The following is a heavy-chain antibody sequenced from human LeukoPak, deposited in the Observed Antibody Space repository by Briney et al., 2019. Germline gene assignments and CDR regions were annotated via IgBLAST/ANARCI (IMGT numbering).Heavy chain of an antibody. J-gene: IGHJ4*02. CDR3: STLPSRGSSWYFDY. Sequence: GESLKISCKGSGYSFTNYWIGWVRQMPGEGLEWMGIIYPGNSDTRYSPSFQGQVTFSADKSISTAYLHWSSLKASDTATYYCSTLPSRGSSWYFDYWGQGTLVTVSS. CDR2: IYPGNSDT. CDR1: GYSFTNYW. D-gene: IGHD6-13*01. V-gene: IGHV5-51*01.